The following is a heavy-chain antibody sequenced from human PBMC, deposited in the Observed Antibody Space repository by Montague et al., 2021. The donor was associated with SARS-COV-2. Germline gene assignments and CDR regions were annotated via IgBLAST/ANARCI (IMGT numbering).Heavy chain of an antibody. V-gene: IGHV4-39*01. CDR2: IYYSGST. D-gene: IGHD3-10*01. J-gene: IGHJ5*02. Sequence: SETLSLTCTVSGGSISSSSNYWGWICQPPGKGLEWIGSIYYSGSTYYNSSLKSRVTISVDTSKNQFSLKLNSVTAADTAVYYCARLVWFGELSSENWFDPWGQGTLVTVSS. CDR1: GGSISSSSNY. CDR3: ARLVWFGELSSENWFDP.